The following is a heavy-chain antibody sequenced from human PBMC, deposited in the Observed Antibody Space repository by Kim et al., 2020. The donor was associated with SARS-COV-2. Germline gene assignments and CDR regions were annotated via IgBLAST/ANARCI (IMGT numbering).Heavy chain of an antibody. CDR2: ISYDGSNK. Sequence: GGSLRLSCAASGFTFSSYGMHWVRQAPGKGLEWVAVISYDGSNKYYADSVKGRFTISRDNSKNTLYLQMNSLRAEDTAVYYCAKGQLMTRLPLFCWGQGTLVTVSS. V-gene: IGHV3-30*18. D-gene: IGHD2-15*01. J-gene: IGHJ4*02. CDR1: GFTFSSYG. CDR3: AKGQLMTRLPLFC.